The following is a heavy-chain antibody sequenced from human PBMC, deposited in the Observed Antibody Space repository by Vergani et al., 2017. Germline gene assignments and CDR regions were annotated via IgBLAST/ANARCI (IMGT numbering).Heavy chain of an antibody. J-gene: IGHJ4*02. CDR3: TKGSRGYTGYFFDY. D-gene: IGHD5-12*01. Sequence: EVQLLESGGGFVQPGGSLRLSCEASGFSFPGYAMSWVRQVPGKGLEWVSGVSGSSATPYYADSVKGRFIISRDNSKNTLHLQMNSLRADDTAVYYCTKGSRGYTGYFFDYWGQGTLATVSS. CDR2: VSGSSATP. V-gene: IGHV3-23*01. CDR1: GFSFPGYA.